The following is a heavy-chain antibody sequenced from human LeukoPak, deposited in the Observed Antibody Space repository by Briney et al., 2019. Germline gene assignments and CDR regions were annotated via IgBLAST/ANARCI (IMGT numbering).Heavy chain of an antibody. CDR2: IKQDGSAK. D-gene: IGHD3-10*01. CDR3: ARDLGRGGEY. V-gene: IGHV3-7*01. Sequence: PGGSLRLSCAASGFTFSNYWMSWVRQTPGKGLEWVANIKQDGSAKYYVDSVKGRFTISKDNAKNSLYLQMNSLRAEDTALYYCARDLGRGGEYWGQGTLVTVSS. J-gene: IGHJ4*02. CDR1: GFTFSNYW.